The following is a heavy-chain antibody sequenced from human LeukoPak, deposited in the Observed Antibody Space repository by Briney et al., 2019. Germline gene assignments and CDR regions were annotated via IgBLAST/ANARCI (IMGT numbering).Heavy chain of an antibody. D-gene: IGHD6-6*01. CDR2: ISGSGGST. J-gene: IGHJ6*02. CDR1: GFTLSSYA. CDR3: WYSSSSPYYYYGMDV. V-gene: IGHV3-23*01. Sequence: PGGSLRLSCAASGFTLSSYAMSWVRQAPGKGLEWVSAISGSGGSTYYADSVKGRFTISRDNSKNTLYLQMNSLRAEDTAVYYCWYSSSSPYYYYGMDVWGQGTTVTVSS.